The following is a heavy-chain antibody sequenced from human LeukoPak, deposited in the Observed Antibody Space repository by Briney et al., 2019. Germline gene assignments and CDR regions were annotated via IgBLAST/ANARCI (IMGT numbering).Heavy chain of an antibody. CDR3: ARVSSSVAGYDAFDI. Sequence: GGSLTLSCAASGCTFSYYYMSWIRQAPGKGLEWVSYISSSGSTIYYAGSVKGRFTISRDNAKNSLYLQMNGLRAEDTAVYYCARVSSSVAGYDAFDIWGQGTMVTVSS. D-gene: IGHD6-19*01. J-gene: IGHJ3*02. CDR2: ISSSGSTI. CDR1: GCTFSYYY. V-gene: IGHV3-11*04.